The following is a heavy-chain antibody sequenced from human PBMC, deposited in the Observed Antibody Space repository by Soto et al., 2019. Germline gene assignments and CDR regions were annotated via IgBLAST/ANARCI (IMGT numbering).Heavy chain of an antibody. Sequence: EVQLLESGGGLVQPGGSLRLSCAASGFTFSSYAMSWVRQAPGKGLEWVSAISGSGGSTYYVDSVKGRFTISRDNSKNTLYLQMISLRAEDTAVYYCAKVGWGSSPLYYYYMDVWGKGSTVTVSS. D-gene: IGHD6-13*01. CDR2: ISGSGGST. CDR1: GFTFSSYA. V-gene: IGHV3-23*01. CDR3: AKVGWGSSPLYYYYMDV. J-gene: IGHJ6*03.